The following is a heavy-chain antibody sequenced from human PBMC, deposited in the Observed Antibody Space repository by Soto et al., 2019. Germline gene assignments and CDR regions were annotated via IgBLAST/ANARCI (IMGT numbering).Heavy chain of an antibody. CDR3: TRDDSDYPPEGYYFDF. V-gene: IGHV1-18*01. CDR2: ISADNGNT. D-gene: IGHD5-12*01. CDR1: GYTFTRYG. J-gene: IGHJ4*02. Sequence: QIRLVQSGAEVKKPGASVKVSCKASGYTFTRYGISWVRQAPGQGLEWMGWISADNGNTKYAQNLQGRVTMTTDTSTTTAYMELRSLRSDDTAVYYCTRDDSDYPPEGYYFDFWGQGSLVTVSS.